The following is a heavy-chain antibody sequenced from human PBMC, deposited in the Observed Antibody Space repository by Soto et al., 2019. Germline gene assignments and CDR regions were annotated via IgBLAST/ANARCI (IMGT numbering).Heavy chain of an antibody. CDR2: INPNSGGT. CDR3: AREGIYGDYAG. Sequence: SVKVSCKASGYTFTGYYMHWVLQAPGQGLGWMGWINPNSGGTNYAQKFQGWVTMTRDTSISTAYMELSRLRSDDTAVYYCAREGIYGDYAGWGQGTLVTVSS. D-gene: IGHD4-17*01. V-gene: IGHV1-2*04. CDR1: GYTFTGYY. J-gene: IGHJ4*02.